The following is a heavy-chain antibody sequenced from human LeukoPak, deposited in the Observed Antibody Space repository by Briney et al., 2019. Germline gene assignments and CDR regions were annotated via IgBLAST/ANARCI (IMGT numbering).Heavy chain of an antibody. CDR2: IYTSGST. D-gene: IGHD3-16*01. CDR1: GSSINSGSYY. J-gene: IGHJ5*02. Sequence: SETLSLTCTVSGSSINSGSYYWSWIRQPAGKGLEWIGRIYTSGSTNYNPSLESRLTISADTSKNQFSLKVRSVTAADTAVYYCARDWGFQWLDPWGQGTLVTVSS. CDR3: ARDWGFQWLDP. V-gene: IGHV4-61*02.